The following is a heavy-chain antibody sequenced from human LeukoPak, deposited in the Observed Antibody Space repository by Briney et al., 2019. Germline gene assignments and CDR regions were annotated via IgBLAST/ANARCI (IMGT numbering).Heavy chain of an antibody. V-gene: IGHV4-4*09. CDR1: GASMNGYY. D-gene: IGHD2-15*01. J-gene: IGHJ4*02. CDR2: ISSSGSA. Sequence: SDTLSLTCSVSGASMNGYYWGWIRQPPEKALEWIGYISSSGSANYNSSLRSRLTISIHTSTNQFSLKLDFVTVADSAVYYCARRLNVGGSWAYFDFWGQGAPVTV. CDR3: ARRLNVGGSWAYFDF.